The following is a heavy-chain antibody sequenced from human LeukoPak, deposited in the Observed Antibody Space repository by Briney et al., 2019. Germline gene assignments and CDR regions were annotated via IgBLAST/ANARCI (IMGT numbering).Heavy chain of an antibody. CDR3: ARSIAARRHYYYYYMDV. J-gene: IGHJ6*03. D-gene: IGHD6-6*01. V-gene: IGHV4-59*01. Sequence: PSETLSLTCTVSGGSISSYYWSWIPQPPGQGLVWIGYIYYSGSTNYNPSLKSRVTISVDTSKNHFSLKLSSVTAADTAVYYCARSIAARRHYYYYYMDVWGKGTTVTVSS. CDR2: IYYSGST. CDR1: GGSISSYY.